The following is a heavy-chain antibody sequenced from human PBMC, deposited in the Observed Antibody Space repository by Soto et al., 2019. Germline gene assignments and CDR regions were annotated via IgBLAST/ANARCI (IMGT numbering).Heavy chain of an antibody. V-gene: IGHV1-69*06. CDR2: IVPIFGSV. Sequence: QVQLVQSGPEVKKPGSSVNVSCKTSGCVFSTFVITWVRQAPGQGLEWMGQIVPIFGSVKYAQNFQGRVTITADKGTRTAFMELSGLRFEDTAVYYWVREGRHYSGNAGPWFDPWGQGSLVTVSS. J-gene: IGHJ5*02. CDR1: GCVFSTFV. CDR3: VREGRHYSGNAGPWFDP. D-gene: IGHD2-15*01.